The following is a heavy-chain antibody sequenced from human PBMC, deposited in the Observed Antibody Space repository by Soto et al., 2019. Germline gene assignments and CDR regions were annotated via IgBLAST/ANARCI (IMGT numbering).Heavy chain of an antibody. D-gene: IGHD2-2*01. J-gene: IGHJ4*02. CDR3: ARRGRYCSSRSSCYYYFDS. Sequence: PSETLSLTCGVNDGSLSGYFWSWIRQSPGQGLEWIGEINPSGSVSSNPSLKSRVTLSIDTSKNQFSLRLSSVTAADMAVYYCARRGRYCSSRSSCYYYFDSWVQGTLVTVSS. CDR2: INPSGSV. V-gene: IGHV4-34*01. CDR1: DGSLSGYF.